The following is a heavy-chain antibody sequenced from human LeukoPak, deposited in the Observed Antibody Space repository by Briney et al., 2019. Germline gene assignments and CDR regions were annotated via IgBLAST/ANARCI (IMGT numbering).Heavy chain of an antibody. D-gene: IGHD4-17*01. CDR3: ARDDYGDYGRWNWFDP. V-gene: IGHV1-2*06. J-gene: IGHJ5*02. CDR1: GYTFTGYY. CDR2: INPNSGGT. Sequence: ASVRVSCKASGYTFTGYYMHWMRQAPGQGLEWMGRINPNSGGTNYAQKFQGRVTMTRDTSISTAYMELSRLRSDDTAVYYRARDDYGDYGRWNWFDPWGQGTLVTVSS.